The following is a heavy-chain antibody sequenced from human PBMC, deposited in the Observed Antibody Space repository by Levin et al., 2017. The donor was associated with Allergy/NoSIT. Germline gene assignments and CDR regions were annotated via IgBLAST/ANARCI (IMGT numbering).Heavy chain of an antibody. J-gene: IGHJ3*01. Sequence: GESLKISCDASGFTLSDYAMSWVRQAPGKGLEWVSVITGGGFNTYYGDSVKGRFTVSRDNSKNTLSLELNSLRAEDTAVYYCAKKQGGTTGFSFDVWGQGTMVTVSS. CDR3: AKKQGGTTGFSFDV. CDR2: ITGGGFNT. CDR1: GFTLSDYA. D-gene: IGHD1-14*01. V-gene: IGHV3-23*01.